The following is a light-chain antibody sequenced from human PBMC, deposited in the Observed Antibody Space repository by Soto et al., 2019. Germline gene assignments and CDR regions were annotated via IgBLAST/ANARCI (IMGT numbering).Light chain of an antibody. V-gene: IGLV2-8*01. J-gene: IGLJ2*01. Sequence: QSALTQPPSASGSPGQSVTISCTGTSSDVGRYNSVSWYQQHPGKAPKLILYDVSRRPSGAPDRFSGSKSGNTASLTVSRLQAEAEADYYCSSYAGSDNVVFGGGTKLTVL. CDR3: SSYAGSDNVV. CDR2: DVS. CDR1: SSDVGRYNS.